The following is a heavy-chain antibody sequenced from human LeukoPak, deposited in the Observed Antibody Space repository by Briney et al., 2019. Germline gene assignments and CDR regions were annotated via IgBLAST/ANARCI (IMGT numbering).Heavy chain of an antibody. J-gene: IGHJ4*02. D-gene: IGHD1-26*01. CDR2: INWNSGGI. CDR3: AKVRAPLSGNSYYFDY. V-gene: IGHV3-9*01. CDR1: GFTFGSYW. Sequence: GGSLRLSCTASGFTFGSYWMHWVRQAPGKGLEWVSGINWNSGGIGYADSVKGRFTISRDNAKNSLYLQMNSLRPEDTALYYRAKVRAPLSGNSYYFDYWGQGTLVTVSS.